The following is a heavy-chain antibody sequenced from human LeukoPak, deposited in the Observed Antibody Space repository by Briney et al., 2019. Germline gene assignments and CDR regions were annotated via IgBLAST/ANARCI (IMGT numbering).Heavy chain of an antibody. CDR3: ARDRYFDSSGDFPYDAFDI. J-gene: IGHJ3*02. Sequence: SETLSLTCTVSGGSISSYYWSWIRQPPGKGLEWIGYIDYRGSTYYNPSLKSRVSISVDRSKSQFSLKLTSVTASDTAVHYCARDRYFDSSGDFPYDAFDIWGQGTMVTVSS. CDR2: IDYRGST. CDR1: GGSISSYY. V-gene: IGHV4-59*12. D-gene: IGHD3-22*01.